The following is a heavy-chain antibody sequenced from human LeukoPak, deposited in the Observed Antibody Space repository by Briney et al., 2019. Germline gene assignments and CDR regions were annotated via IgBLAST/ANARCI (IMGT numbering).Heavy chain of an antibody. CDR3: ARAEDYGDHPSFDY. V-gene: IGHV4-39*07. D-gene: IGHD4-17*01. CDR1: GGSVSSSSYY. CDR2: IYYSGST. Sequence: SETLSLTCTVSGGSVSSSSYYWGWIRQPPGKGLEWIGSIYYSGSTYYNPSLKSRVTISVDTSKNQFSLKLSSVTAADTAVYYCARAEDYGDHPSFDYWGQGTLVTVSS. J-gene: IGHJ4*02.